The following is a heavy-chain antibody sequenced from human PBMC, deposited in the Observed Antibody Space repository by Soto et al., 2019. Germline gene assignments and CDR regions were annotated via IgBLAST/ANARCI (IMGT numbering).Heavy chain of an antibody. Sequence: ASVKVSCKASGYTFIDYYMHWVRQAPGQGFEWMGRISPKSGGTNYAQKFQGRVTMTWDTSLNTAYMELSSLISEDTAVYYCATSRTSIAVAGEPEYYFDYWGQWALGTVSS. J-gene: IGHJ4*02. V-gene: IGHV1-2*02. D-gene: IGHD6-19*01. CDR2: ISPKSGGT. CDR3: ATSRTSIAVAGEPEYYFDY. CDR1: GYTFIDYY.